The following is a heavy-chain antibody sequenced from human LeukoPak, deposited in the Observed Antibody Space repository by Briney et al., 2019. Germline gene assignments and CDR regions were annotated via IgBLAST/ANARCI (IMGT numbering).Heavy chain of an antibody. CDR3: ARGLDYGDSHFDY. CDR1: GGSISTSY. V-gene: IGHV4-59*12. D-gene: IGHD4-17*01. J-gene: IGHJ4*02. Sequence: PSETLSLTCTVSGGSISTSYWNWIRQPPGKGLERIGNIYYSGSTNYNPSLKSRVTISVDTSKTQFSLKLSYVTAADTAVYYCARGLDYGDSHFDYWGQGTLVTVSS. CDR2: IYYSGST.